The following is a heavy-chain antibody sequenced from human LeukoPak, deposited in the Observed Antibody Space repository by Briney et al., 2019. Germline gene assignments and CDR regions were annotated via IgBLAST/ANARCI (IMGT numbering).Heavy chain of an antibody. CDR1: GYTFIGHY. V-gene: IGHV1-18*04. J-gene: IGHJ4*02. CDR2: ISGDNGDT. CDR3: ARRALDF. Sequence: ASVKVSCKASGYTFIGHYIHWVRQAPGQGLEWMGWISGDNGDTNYGQKFQGRVTMTTDTSTSTAYMELRSLRSDDTAIYYCARRALDFWGQGTLVTVSS.